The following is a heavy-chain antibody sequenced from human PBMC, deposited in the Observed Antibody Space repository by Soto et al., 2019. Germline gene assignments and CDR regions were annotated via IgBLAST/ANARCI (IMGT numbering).Heavy chain of an antibody. D-gene: IGHD2-15*01. CDR3: ARGHRYCSGDSCYLFVH. Sequence: SETLSLTCTVSGGSISSYYWSWIRQSPGKGLEWIGYINYSGSTNYNPSLKSRVTIAVDTSKNQISLNLSSVTAADTAVYYCARGHRYCSGDSCYLFVHWGQGTLVTVSS. CDR1: GGSISSYY. V-gene: IGHV4-59*01. J-gene: IGHJ4*02. CDR2: INYSGST.